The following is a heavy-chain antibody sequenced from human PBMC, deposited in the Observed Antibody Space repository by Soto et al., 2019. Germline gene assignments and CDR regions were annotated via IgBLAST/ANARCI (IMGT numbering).Heavy chain of an antibody. J-gene: IGHJ6*03. CDR3: AKDRLLADYYYYYMDV. V-gene: IGHV3-23*01. Sequence: EVQLLESGGGLVQPRGSLRLSCAASGFTFSSYAMSWVRQAPGKGLEWVSAISGSGGSTYYADSVKGRFTISRDNSKNTLYLQMNSLRAEDTAVYYCAKDRLLADYYYYYMDVWGKGTTVTVSS. CDR1: GFTFSSYA. D-gene: IGHD4-17*01. CDR2: ISGSGGST.